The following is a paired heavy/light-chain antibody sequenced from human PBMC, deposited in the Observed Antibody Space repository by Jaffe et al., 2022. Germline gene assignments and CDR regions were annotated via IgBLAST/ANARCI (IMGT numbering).Heavy chain of an antibody. CDR1: GYSFTSYW. CDR3: VLISPMAETAAAGESRGYFDY. J-gene: IGHJ4*02. V-gene: IGHV5-51*03. D-gene: IGHD6-13*01. Sequence: EVQLVQSGAEVKKPGESLKISCKGSGYSFTSYWIGWVRQMPGKGLEWMGIIYPGDSDTRYSPSFQGQVTISADKSISTAYLQWSSLKASDTAMYYCVLISPMAETAAAGESRGYFDYWGQGTLVTVSS. CDR2: IYPGDSDT.
Light chain of an antibody. V-gene: IGKV3-15*01. CDR1: QSVSSN. CDR3: QQYNNWPFT. CDR2: GAS. Sequence: EIVMTQSPATLSVSPGERATLSCRASQSVSSNLAWYQQKPGQAPRLLIYGASTRATGIPARFSGSGSGTEFTLTISSLQSEDFAVYYCQQYNNWPFTFGGGTKVEIK. J-gene: IGKJ4*01.